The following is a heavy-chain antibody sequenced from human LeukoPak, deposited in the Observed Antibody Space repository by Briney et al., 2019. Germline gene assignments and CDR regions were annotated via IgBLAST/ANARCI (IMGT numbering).Heavy chain of an antibody. D-gene: IGHD5-12*01. CDR1: GGSISSSSSYY. Sequence: SETLSLTCTVSGGSISSSSSYYWGWIRQPPGKGLEWIGSIYYTGDTYYNSSLKSRVTISVDTSKNQFSLKLSSVTAADTARYYCARLRGYTEGNPGYWGQGSLVTVSS. V-gene: IGHV4-39*01. J-gene: IGHJ4*02. CDR2: IYYTGDT. CDR3: ARLRGYTEGNPGY.